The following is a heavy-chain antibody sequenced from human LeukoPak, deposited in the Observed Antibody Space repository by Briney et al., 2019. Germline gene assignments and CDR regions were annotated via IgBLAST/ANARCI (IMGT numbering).Heavy chain of an antibody. V-gene: IGHV1-8*01. CDR3: ARARIGETVMYYFDY. CDR2: MNPNSANT. D-gene: IGHD3-10*01. Sequence: ASVKVPCKASGNTFSSYDINWVRQAAGQGLEWMGWMNPNSANTGYAQKFQGRVTMTRNTSISTAYMELRSLRSEDTAVYYCARARIGETVMYYFDYWGQGTLVTVSS. J-gene: IGHJ4*02. CDR1: GNTFSSYD.